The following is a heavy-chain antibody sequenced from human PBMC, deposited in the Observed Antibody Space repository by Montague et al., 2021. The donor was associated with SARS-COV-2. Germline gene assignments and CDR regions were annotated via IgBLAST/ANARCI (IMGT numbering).Heavy chain of an antibody. CDR3: ARGAGYSSSWYLDFDI. CDR2: IYYSGST. V-gene: IGHV4-59*01. CDR1: SGSISSYY. D-gene: IGHD6-13*01. J-gene: IGHJ3*02. Sequence: SETLSLTCTVSSGSISSYYWSWIRQPPGKGLEWIGYIYYSGSTNYNPSLKSRVTILVDTSKNQFSLKLSSVTAADTAVYYCARGAGYSSSWYLDFDIWGQGTMVTVSS.